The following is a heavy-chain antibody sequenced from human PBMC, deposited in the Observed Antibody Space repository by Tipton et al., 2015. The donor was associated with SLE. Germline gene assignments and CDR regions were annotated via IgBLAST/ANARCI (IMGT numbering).Heavy chain of an antibody. CDR1: GGSISSGGYH. J-gene: IGHJ3*02. Sequence: TLSLTCPVSGGSISSGGYHWKLIPPPPGGGLERIWCIYPTGGPYYNPPPESRVTISVDTSKNQFSLRLSSVTAADTGVYYCARSLDTFDMWGQGTMGTVSS. CDR2: IYPTGGP. CDR3: ARSLDTFDM. V-gene: IGHV4-61*02.